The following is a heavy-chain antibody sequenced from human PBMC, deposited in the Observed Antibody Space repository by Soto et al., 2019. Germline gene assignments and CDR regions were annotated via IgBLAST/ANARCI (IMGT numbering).Heavy chain of an antibody. V-gene: IGHV4-30-4*01. Sequence: SETLSLTCTVSGGSISSGDYYWSWIRQPPGKGLEWIGYIYYSGSTYYNPSLMSRVTISVDTSKNQFSLKLSSVTAADTAVYYCARDPGTWGRGGHWGQGTMVTVYS. CDR3: ARDPGTWGRGGH. CDR2: IYYSGST. J-gene: IGHJ4*02. D-gene: IGHD6-13*01. CDR1: GGSISSGDYY.